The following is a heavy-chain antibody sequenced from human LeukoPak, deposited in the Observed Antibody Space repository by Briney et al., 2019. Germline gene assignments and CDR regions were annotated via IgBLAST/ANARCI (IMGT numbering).Heavy chain of an antibody. Sequence: ASETLSLTCAVYGGSFSGYYWSWIRQPPGKGLEWIGEINHSGSTNYNPSLKSRVTISVDTSKNQFSLKLSSVTAADTAVYYCARRGMMVPFDYWGQGTLVTVSS. CDR1: GGSFSGYY. CDR3: ARRGMMVPFDY. D-gene: IGHD3-10*01. CDR2: INHSGST. V-gene: IGHV4-34*01. J-gene: IGHJ4*02.